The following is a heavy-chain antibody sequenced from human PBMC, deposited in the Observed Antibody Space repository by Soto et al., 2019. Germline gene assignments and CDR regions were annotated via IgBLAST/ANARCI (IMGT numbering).Heavy chain of an antibody. D-gene: IGHD3-16*02. CDR3: ARVGGVIVDY. CDR1: GGSISSSSYS. Sequence: PSETLSLTCTVSGGSISSSSYSWSWIRQPPGKGLEWIGYIYHSGSTYYNPSLKSRVTISVDRSKNQFSLKLSSVTAADTAVYYCARVGGVIVDYWGQGTLVTVSS. CDR2: IYHSGST. J-gene: IGHJ4*02. V-gene: IGHV4-30-2*01.